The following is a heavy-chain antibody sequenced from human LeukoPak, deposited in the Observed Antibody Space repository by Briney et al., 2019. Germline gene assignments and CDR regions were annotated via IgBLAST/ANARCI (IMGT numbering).Heavy chain of an antibody. V-gene: IGHV1-46*01. CDR3: AREGEIGYDLSDY. CDR1: GYTFTNYY. CDR2: INPSGGST. Sequence: ASVKVSCKASGYTFTNYYMNWVRQAPGQGLEWMVIINPSGGSTSYAQKFQGRVTVTRDTSTSTVYMELSSLRSEDTAMYYCAREGEIGYDLSDYWGQGTLVTVSS. D-gene: IGHD5-12*01. J-gene: IGHJ4*02.